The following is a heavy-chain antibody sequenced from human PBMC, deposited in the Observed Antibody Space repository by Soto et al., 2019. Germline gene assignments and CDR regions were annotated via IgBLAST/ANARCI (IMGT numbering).Heavy chain of an antibody. CDR2: VSHDGRNT. D-gene: IGHD6-19*01. J-gene: IGHJ4*02. V-gene: IGHV3-30*18. Sequence: GGSLRLSCAASGFTFSSYGMHWVRQAPGKGLEWVAVVSHDGRNTHYVDSVKGRFTISRDSSKNTVSLEMTSLRAEDTAVYYCAKGGRQWLVTSDFNHWGQGALVTVSS. CDR3: AKGGRQWLVTSDFNH. CDR1: GFTFSSYG.